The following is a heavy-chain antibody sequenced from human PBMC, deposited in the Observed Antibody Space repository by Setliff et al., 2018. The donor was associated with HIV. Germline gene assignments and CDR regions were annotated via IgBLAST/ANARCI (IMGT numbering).Heavy chain of an antibody. CDR3: ARAIFGYSYGYDF. CDR2: IYTSGST. Sequence: SETLSLTCAVYGGSFSGYYWSWIRQPAGKGLEWIGRIYTSGSTNYNPSLKSRVTISVDTSKNQFSLRLSSVTAADTAVYYCARAIFGYSYGYDFWGQGTLVTVSS. CDR1: GGSFSGYY. D-gene: IGHD5-18*01. V-gene: IGHV4-59*10. J-gene: IGHJ4*02.